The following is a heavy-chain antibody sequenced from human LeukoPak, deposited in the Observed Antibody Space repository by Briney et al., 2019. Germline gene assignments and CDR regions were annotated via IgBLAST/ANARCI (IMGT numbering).Heavy chain of an antibody. CDR3: ARDKLVGLVVGVVY. J-gene: IGHJ4*02. CDR1: GYTFSNYG. CDR2: ISDYNGNT. Sequence: GASVKLFCEASGYTFSNYGITWIRQAPGQGLEWMGWISDYNGNTKYAQNLQGRISITTDTSTSTVYIDMRSLRSDDTAVVFCARDKLVGLVVGVVYGGKGTLVSVSS. V-gene: IGHV1-18*01. D-gene: IGHD2-15*01.